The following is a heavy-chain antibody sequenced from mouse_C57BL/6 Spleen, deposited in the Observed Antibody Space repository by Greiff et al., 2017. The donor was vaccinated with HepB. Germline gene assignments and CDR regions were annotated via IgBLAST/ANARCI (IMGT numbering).Heavy chain of an antibody. CDR2: INPNNGGT. V-gene: IGHV1-18*01. J-gene: IGHJ4*01. Sequence: VQLQQSGPELVKPGASVKIPCKASGYTFTDYNMDWVKQSHGKSLEWIGDINPNNGGTIYNQKFKGKATLTVDKSSSTAYMELRSLTSEDTAVYYCARDEVLRQGYYAMDYWGQGTSVTVSS. CDR3: ARDEVLRQGYYAMDY. CDR1: GYTFTDYN. D-gene: IGHD1-1*01.